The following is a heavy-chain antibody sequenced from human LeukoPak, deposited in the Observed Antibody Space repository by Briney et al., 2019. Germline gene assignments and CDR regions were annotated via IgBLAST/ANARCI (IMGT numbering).Heavy chain of an antibody. J-gene: IGHJ5*02. CDR2: IKSKTNGETS. V-gene: IGHV3-15*01. CDR3: TTDGKYSSGTSWSDP. D-gene: IGHD6-25*01. CDR1: GLTFTNAW. Sequence: GSLRLSCTASGLTFTNAWMAWVRQTPGKGLEWVGRIKSKTNGETSDYATPVKGRFTISRDDSESTLYLQMNNLKSEDTGVYYCTTDGKYSSGTSWSDPWGPGTRVTVSS.